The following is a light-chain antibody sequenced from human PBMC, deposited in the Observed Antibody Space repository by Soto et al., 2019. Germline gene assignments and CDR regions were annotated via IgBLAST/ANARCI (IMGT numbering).Light chain of an antibody. CDR1: QSVSSRF. V-gene: IGKV3-20*01. Sequence: EIVLTHSPGTLSLSPGERATLSCRASQSVSSRFLAGYQQKPAQAPRLLMYGASNRATGIPDRFSGTRSGTDFTLTISRLEPEEFAGYYCRRYGTSLGFPVGGGTKVEIK. J-gene: IGKJ4*01. CDR3: RRYGTSLGFP. CDR2: GAS.